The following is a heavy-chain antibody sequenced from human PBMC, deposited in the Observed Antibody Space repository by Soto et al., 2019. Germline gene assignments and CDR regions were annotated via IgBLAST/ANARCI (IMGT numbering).Heavy chain of an antibody. CDR1: GFTFSSYS. D-gene: IGHD5-12*01. V-gene: IGHV3-21*01. J-gene: IGHJ4*02. Sequence: ETLRLSCAASGFTFSSYSMNWVRQAPGKGLEWVSSISSSSSYIYYADSVKGRFTISRDNAKNSLYLQMNSLRAEDTAVYYCARDRDGYSGNFDYWGQGTLVTVSS. CDR3: ARDRDGYSGNFDY. CDR2: ISSSSSYI.